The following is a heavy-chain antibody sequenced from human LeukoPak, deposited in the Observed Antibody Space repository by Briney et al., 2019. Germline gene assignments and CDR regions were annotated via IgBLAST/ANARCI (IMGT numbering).Heavy chain of an antibody. V-gene: IGHV1-2*02. CDR2: INPNSGGT. Sequence: ASVKVSCKASGYTFTGYYIHWVRQAPGQGLEWMGWINPNSGGTKLAQKFQGRVTMTRDTSINTAYMELSRLRSDDTAVYYCARDGGQCSGTTCYLQAFDWFDPWGQGTLVTVSS. D-gene: IGHD2-2*01. CDR1: GYTFTGYY. J-gene: IGHJ5*02. CDR3: ARDGGQCSGTTCYLQAFDWFDP.